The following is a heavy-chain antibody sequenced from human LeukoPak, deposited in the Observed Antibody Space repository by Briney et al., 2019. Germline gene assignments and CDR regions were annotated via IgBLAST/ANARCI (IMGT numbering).Heavy chain of an antibody. J-gene: IGHJ4*02. CDR2: IPASGTST. CDR1: GLTFSSYA. CDR3: AKAQGFEDD. Sequence: PGGSLRLSCAAAGLTFSSYAMNWVRQAAGKGLERVSAIPASGTSTYYAACVRARFTISRDNSNSTLYLQMNSLRAEDTAVYYCAKAQGFEDDWGQGTLVTVSS. D-gene: IGHD3-9*01. V-gene: IGHV3-23*01.